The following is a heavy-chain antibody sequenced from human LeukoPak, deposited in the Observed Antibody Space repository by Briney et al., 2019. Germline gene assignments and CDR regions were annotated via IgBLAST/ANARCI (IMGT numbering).Heavy chain of an antibody. CDR2: ISPSGDIT. V-gene: IGHV3-21*01. CDR1: GFIFSSHG. D-gene: IGHD2-8*01. J-gene: IGHJ3*02. Sequence: RSGGSLRLSCAASGFIFSSHGMNWVRQAPGKGLEWVSGISPSGDITYYADSVKGRFTISRDNAKNSLYLQMNSLRAEDTAVYYCARALVLMVYAIPNDAFDIWGQGTMVTVSS. CDR3: ARALVLMVYAIPNDAFDI.